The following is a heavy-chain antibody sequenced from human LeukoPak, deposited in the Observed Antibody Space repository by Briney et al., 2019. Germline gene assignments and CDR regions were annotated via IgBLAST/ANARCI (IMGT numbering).Heavy chain of an antibody. CDR3: ARLSRLHGDYTDPGVVWPDY. V-gene: IGHV5-51*01. CDR1: GYSFTSYW. CDR2: IYPGDSDT. Sequence: GESLKISCKGSGYSFTSYWIGWVRQMPGKGLEWMGIIYPGDSDTRYSPSFQGQVTISADKSISTAYLQWSSLKASDTAMYYCARLSRLHGDYTDPGVVWPDYWGQGTLVTVSS. D-gene: IGHD4-17*01. J-gene: IGHJ4*02.